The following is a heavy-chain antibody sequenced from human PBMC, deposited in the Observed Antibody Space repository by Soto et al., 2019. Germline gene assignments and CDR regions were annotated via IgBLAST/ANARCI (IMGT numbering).Heavy chain of an antibody. D-gene: IGHD3-3*01. CDR3: ASYIKYDFGSGYGPYYYYYGMDV. J-gene: IGHJ6*02. Sequence: PGGSLRLSCAASGFTFSSYAMSWVRQAPGKGLEWVSAISGSGGSTYYADSVKGRFTISRDNSKNTLYLQMNSLRAEDTAVYYCASYIKYDFGSGYGPYYYYYGMDVWGQGTTVTVSS. CDR2: ISGSGGST. CDR1: GFTFSSYA. V-gene: IGHV3-23*01.